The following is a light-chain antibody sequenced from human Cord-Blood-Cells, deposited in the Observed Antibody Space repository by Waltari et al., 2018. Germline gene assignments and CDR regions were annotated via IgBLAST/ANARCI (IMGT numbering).Light chain of an antibody. J-gene: IGLJ2*01. CDR2: SNN. V-gene: IGLV1-44*01. CDR3: AAWDDSLNGVV. CDR1: SSNIGSNT. Sequence: QSVLTQPPSASGTPGQRVTISCSGSSSNIGSNTVNWYQQLPGTAPTLLIYSNNQRPSGVPARFSGSKSGTSASLAISGLQSEDEADYYCAAWDDSLNGVVFGGGTKLTVL.